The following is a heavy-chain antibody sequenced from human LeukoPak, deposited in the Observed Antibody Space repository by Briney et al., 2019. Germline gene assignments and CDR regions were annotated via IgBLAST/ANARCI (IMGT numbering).Heavy chain of an antibody. J-gene: IGHJ6*03. Sequence: SETLSLTCTVSGYSIRSGYYWGWIRQPPRKGLEWIGSIYHSGITYYNPSLKSRVTISVDTSKNQFSLKLSSVTAADTAVYYCARYDYYDSSASTYYYYYIDVWGKGTTVTVSS. CDR3: ARYDYYDSSASTYYYYYIDV. D-gene: IGHD3-22*01. CDR1: GYSIRSGYY. V-gene: IGHV4-38-2*02. CDR2: IYHSGIT.